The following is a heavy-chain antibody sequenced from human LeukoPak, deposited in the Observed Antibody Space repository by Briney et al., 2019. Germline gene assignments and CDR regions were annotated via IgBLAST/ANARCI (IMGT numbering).Heavy chain of an antibody. CDR3: ARRGKYGSGSYYNYYYYYMDV. V-gene: IGHV4-34*01. J-gene: IGHJ6*03. CDR2: INHSGST. CDR1: GGSFSGYY. D-gene: IGHD3-10*01. Sequence: SETLSLTCAVYGGSFSGYYWSWIRQPPGKGLEWIGEINHSGSTNYNPSLKSRVTISVDTSKNQFSLKLSSVTAADTAVYYCARRGKYGSGSYYNYYYYYMDVWGKGTTVTISS.